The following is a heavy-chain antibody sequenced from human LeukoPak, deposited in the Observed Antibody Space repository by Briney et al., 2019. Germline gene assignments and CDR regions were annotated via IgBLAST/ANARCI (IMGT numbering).Heavy chain of an antibody. CDR1: GFTFSSYA. V-gene: IGHV3-23*01. CDR2: ISGSGGST. CDR3: AKDQRRQQLGAIDY. J-gene: IGHJ4*02. D-gene: IGHD6-13*01. Sequence: QTGGSLRLSCAASGFTFSSYAMSWVRQAPGKGLEWVSAISGSGGSTYYADSVKGRFTISRDNSKNTLYLQMNSLRPEDTAVYYCAKDQRRQQLGAIDYWGQGALVTVSS.